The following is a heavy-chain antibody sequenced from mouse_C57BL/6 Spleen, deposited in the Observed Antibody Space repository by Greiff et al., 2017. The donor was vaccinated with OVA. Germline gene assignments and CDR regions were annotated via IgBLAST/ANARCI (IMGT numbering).Heavy chain of an antibody. D-gene: IGHD1-1*01. CDR1: GYTFTDYY. CDR2: INPNNGGT. CDR3: ERWTTRY. Sequence: EVQLQQSGPELVKPGASVKISCKASGYTFTDYYMNWVKQSHGKSLEWIGDINPNNGGTSYNQKFKGKATLTVDKSSSTAYMELRSLTSEDSAVYYCERWTTRYWGQGTSVTVSS. V-gene: IGHV1-26*01. J-gene: IGHJ4*01.